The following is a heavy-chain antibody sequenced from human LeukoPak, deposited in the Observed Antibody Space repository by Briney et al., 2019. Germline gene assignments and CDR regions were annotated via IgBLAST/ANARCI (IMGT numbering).Heavy chain of an antibody. CDR1: GGTFSSYA. V-gene: IGHV1-69*04. CDR3: ATNRNYYDSSGYRDY. D-gene: IGHD3-22*01. J-gene: IGHJ4*02. CDR2: IIPILGIA. Sequence: SVKVSCKASGGTFSSYAISWVRQAPGQGLEWMGRIIPILGIANYAQKFQGRVTITADKSTSTAYMELSSLRSEDTAVYYCATNRNYYDSSGYRDYWGQGTLVTVSS.